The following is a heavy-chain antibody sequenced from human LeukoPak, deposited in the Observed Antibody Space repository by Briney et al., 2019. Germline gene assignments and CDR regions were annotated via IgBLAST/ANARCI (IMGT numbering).Heavy chain of an antibody. CDR1: GFTFSDYA. CDR3: ARDLGGITEGELGLDY. Sequence: PGGSLRLSCETSGFTFSDYAMHWVRQAPGKGLEWVAVIWHDGSRKYYADSVKGRFTISRDNAKNTLYLQMNSLRAEDTAVYYCARDLGGITEGELGLDYWGQGTLVTVSS. V-gene: IGHV3-33*01. CDR2: IWHDGSRK. D-gene: IGHD3-16*01. J-gene: IGHJ4*02.